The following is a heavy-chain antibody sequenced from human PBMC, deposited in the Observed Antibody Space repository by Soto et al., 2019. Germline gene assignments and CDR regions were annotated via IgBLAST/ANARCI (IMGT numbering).Heavy chain of an antibody. CDR1: GGSISSYY. Sequence: SETLSLTCTVSGGSISSYYWSWIRQPPGKGLEWIGYIYYSGSTNYNPSLKSRVTISVDTSKNQFSLKLSSVTAADTAVYYCARVRGYYDQNPHGVLNWFDPWGQGTLVTVSS. CDR2: IYYSGST. D-gene: IGHD3-3*01. V-gene: IGHV4-59*01. J-gene: IGHJ5*02. CDR3: ARVRGYYDQNPHGVLNWFDP.